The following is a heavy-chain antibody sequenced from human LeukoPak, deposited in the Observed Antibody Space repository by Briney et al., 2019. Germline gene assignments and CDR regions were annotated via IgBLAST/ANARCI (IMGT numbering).Heavy chain of an antibody. CDR3: ANLEMATVDY. J-gene: IGHJ4*02. CDR1: GGSISSSSHY. V-gene: IGHV4-39*01. D-gene: IGHD5-24*01. Sequence: SETLSLTCTVSGGSISSSSHYWGWIRQPPGKGLEWIGSIYYSGSTYYNPSLKSRVTISVDTSKNQFSLKLSSVTAADTAVYYCANLEMATVDYWGQGTLVTVSS. CDR2: IYYSGST.